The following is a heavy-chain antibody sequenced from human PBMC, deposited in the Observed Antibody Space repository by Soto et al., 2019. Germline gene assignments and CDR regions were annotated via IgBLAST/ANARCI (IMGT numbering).Heavy chain of an antibody. D-gene: IGHD1-26*01. J-gene: IGHJ4*02. V-gene: IGHV3-48*03. CDR2: ISSSGSTI. Sequence: GGSLRLSCAASGFTFSSYEMNWVRQAPGKGLEWVSYISSSGSTIYYADSVKGRFTISRDNAKNSLYLQMNSLRAEDTAVYYCARDLLAGWELLGGFDYWGQGTLVTVSS. CDR3: ARDLLAGWELLGGFDY. CDR1: GFTFSSYE.